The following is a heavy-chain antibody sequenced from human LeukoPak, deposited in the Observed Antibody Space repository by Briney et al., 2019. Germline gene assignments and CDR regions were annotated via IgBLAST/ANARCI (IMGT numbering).Heavy chain of an antibody. V-gene: IGHV4-39*07. Sequence: SETLSLTCTVSGGSINSNGYYWSWIRQPPGKGLEWIGEINHSGSTNYNPSLKSRVTISVDTSKNQFSLKLSSVTAADTAVYYCARLGIAAAGTYMDVWGKGTTVTVSS. CDR1: GGSINSNGYY. D-gene: IGHD6-13*01. J-gene: IGHJ6*03. CDR3: ARLGIAAAGTYMDV. CDR2: INHSGST.